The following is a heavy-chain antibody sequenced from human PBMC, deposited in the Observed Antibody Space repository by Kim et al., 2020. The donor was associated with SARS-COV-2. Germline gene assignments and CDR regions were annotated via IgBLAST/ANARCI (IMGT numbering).Heavy chain of an antibody. J-gene: IGHJ3*02. CDR3: ARDGGSRAFDI. V-gene: IGHV3-33*01. CDR2: VWSDGSNE. CDR1: AFTFTSYG. D-gene: IGHD3-16*01. Sequence: GGSLRLSCVASAFTFTSYGIHWVRQAPGKGLEWVSLVWSDGSNEYYTESVKGRFTISRDNSKNTLYLQMDSLRDEDTAVYYCARDGGSRAFDIWGQGTMVIVSS.